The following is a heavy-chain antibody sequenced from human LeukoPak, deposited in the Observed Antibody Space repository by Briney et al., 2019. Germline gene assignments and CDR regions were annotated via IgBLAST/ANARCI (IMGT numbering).Heavy chain of an antibody. CDR3: AKAFNPNWNCVIIDY. CDR1: GFTFSSYS. CDR2: ISSSSSTI. J-gene: IGHJ4*02. Sequence: GGSLRLSCAASGFTFSSYSMNWVRQAPGKGLEWVSYISSSSSTIYYADSVKGRFTISRDNAKNSLYLQMNSLRAEDTAVYYCAKAFNPNWNCVIIDYWGQGTLVTVSS. V-gene: IGHV3-48*01. D-gene: IGHD1-7*01.